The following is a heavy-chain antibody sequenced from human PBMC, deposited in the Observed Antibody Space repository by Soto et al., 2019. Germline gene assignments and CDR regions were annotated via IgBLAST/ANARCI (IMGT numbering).Heavy chain of an antibody. V-gene: IGHV3-30*18. J-gene: IGHJ4*02. CDR1: GFTFSTYG. CDR2: ISYDAKHK. D-gene: IGHD3-3*01. Sequence: GGSLRLSCAASGFTFSTYGMHWVRQAPGKGLEWVAVISYDAKHKYYADSLKGRFTISRDNSKNTLYLQMNSLRAEDTAVYYCAKGAVQDLWSGYYTLFDYWGQGT. CDR3: AKGAVQDLWSGYYTLFDY.